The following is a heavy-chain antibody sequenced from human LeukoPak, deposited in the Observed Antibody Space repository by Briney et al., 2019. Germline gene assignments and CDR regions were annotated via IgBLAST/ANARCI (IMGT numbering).Heavy chain of an antibody. Sequence: GGSLRLSCTASGFTFSAYEMNWVRQAPGKGLEWLSYISGSGDTIYYAESVKGRFTISRDNAKNSLYLQMSSLRAEDTAVYYCVSAYGGLLDYWGQGTLVTVSS. CDR2: ISGSGDTI. V-gene: IGHV3-48*03. D-gene: IGHD3-16*01. CDR1: GFTFSAYE. CDR3: VSAYGGLLDY. J-gene: IGHJ4*02.